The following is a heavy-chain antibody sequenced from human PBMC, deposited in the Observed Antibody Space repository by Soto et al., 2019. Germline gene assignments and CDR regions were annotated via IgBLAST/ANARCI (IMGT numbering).Heavy chain of an antibody. CDR2: IFYSGST. D-gene: IGHD2-21*01. V-gene: IGHV4-39*01. J-gene: IGHJ5*02. CDR3: ARQPTTGDTDLWFDP. Sequence: QLQLLESGPGLVKASETLSLTCSVSGGSISTSRSYWALIRQPPGKGLEWLANIFYSGSTFYNPSHVSRVSVSVDTSKNEFSLKLRSVIAADTAVYYCARQPTTGDTDLWFDPWGQGTLVTVSS. CDR1: GGSISTSRSY.